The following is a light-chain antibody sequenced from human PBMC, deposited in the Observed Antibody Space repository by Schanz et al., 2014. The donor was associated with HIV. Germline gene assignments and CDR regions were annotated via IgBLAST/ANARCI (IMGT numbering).Light chain of an antibody. CDR1: QSVSSY. J-gene: IGKJ4*01. CDR2: GAS. Sequence: EIVMTQSPATLSVSPGERATLSCRASQSVSSYLAWYQQKPGQAPRLLIYGASSRATGIPDRFSGSGSGTDFTLTISRLEPEDFAVYYCQQYDRSPYTFGGGTKVEIK. CDR3: QQYDRSPYT. V-gene: IGKV3-20*01.